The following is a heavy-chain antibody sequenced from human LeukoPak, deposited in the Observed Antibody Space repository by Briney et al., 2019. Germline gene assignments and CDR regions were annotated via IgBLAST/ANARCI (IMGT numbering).Heavy chain of an antibody. D-gene: IGHD5-18*01. CDR3: ARDGYTAMVTGAFDI. V-gene: IGHV3-30*04. CDR1: GFTFSSYA. J-gene: IGHJ3*02. CDR2: ISYDGSNK. Sequence: GGSLRLSCAASGFTFSSYAMHWVRQAPGKGLEWVAVISYDGSNKYYADSVKGRFTISRDNSKNTLYLQMNGLRAEDTAVYYCARDGYTAMVTGAFDIWGQGTMVTVSS.